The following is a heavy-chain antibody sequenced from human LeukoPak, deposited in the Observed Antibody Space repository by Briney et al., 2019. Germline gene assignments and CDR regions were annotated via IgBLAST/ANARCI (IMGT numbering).Heavy chain of an antibody. CDR2: INHSGST. V-gene: IGHV4-34*01. CDR3: ARPSPPLVT. CDR1: GGSFSGYY. D-gene: IGHD2-15*01. Sequence: SETLSLTCAVYGGSFSGYYWSWIRQPPGKVLEWIGEINHSGSTNYNPSLKSRVTISVDTSKNQFSLKLSSVTAADTAVYYCARPSPPLVTWGQGTMVTVSS. J-gene: IGHJ3*01.